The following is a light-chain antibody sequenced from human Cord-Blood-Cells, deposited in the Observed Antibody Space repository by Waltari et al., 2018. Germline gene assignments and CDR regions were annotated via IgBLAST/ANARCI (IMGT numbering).Light chain of an antibody. CDR3: CSYAGSSTWV. J-gene: IGLJ3*02. CDR1: SSDVGSYNL. CDR2: EGS. Sequence: QSALTQPASVSGSPGQSITISCTGTSSDVGSYNLVSWYQQHPGKAPKLMMYEGSKRPSGVSNRVSGSKSGNTASLTLSGLQAEDEADYYCCSYAGSSTWVFGGGTKLTVL. V-gene: IGLV2-23*01.